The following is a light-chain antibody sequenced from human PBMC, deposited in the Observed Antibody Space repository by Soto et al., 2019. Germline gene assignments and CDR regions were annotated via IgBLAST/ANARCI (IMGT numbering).Light chain of an antibody. V-gene: IGKV4-1*01. CDR1: QSVLYSSNNKDY. CDR2: WAS. J-gene: IGKJ5*01. Sequence: DIVMTQSPDSLAVSLGERATINCKSSQSVLYSSNNKDYLAWYQQKPGQPPNLLIYWASTRESGVPDRFSGSGSGTDFTLTIRSLQAEDVAVYYCKQYYTTPITFGQGTRLEIK. CDR3: KQYYTTPIT.